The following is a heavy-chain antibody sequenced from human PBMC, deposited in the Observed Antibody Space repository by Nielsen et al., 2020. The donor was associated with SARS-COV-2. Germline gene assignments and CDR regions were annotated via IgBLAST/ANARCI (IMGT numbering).Heavy chain of an antibody. CDR1: GFTFSSNW. Sequence: GESLKISCAASGFTFSSNWMHWARQAPGKGLVWVSRINSDGSYTRYADSVKGRFTISRDNARNTLYLQMNGLRAEDTAVYYCTRDWYSAMDVWGQGTTVTVSS. CDR2: INSDGSYT. D-gene: IGHD2-21*01. J-gene: IGHJ6*02. CDR3: TRDWYSAMDV. V-gene: IGHV3-74*01.